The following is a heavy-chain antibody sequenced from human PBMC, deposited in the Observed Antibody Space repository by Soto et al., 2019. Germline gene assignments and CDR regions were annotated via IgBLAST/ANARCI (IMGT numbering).Heavy chain of an antibody. Sequence: PSETLSLTCAVSGVSVKSSTWWSWVRQPQGKGLEWIAEIYHSGSVISNPSPRSRVILAIAWARNQFSLTLTSVTAAATAGEYFVSSPVANLGVVSTPYYCYCWGPGTRVTVSS. CDR3: VSSPVANLGVVSTPYYCYC. V-gene: IGHV4-4*02. D-gene: IGHD3-3*01. J-gene: IGHJ4*02. CDR2: IYHSGSV. CDR1: GVSVKSSTW.